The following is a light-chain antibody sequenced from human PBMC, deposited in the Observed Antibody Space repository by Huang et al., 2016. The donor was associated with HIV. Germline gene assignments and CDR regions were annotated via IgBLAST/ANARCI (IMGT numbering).Light chain of an antibody. CDR1: QSLTNF. Sequence: EIVLTQSPATLSLSPGDRATLSCRASQSLTNFLAWYQQKPGQAPSLLVYDVSNRATGIPARFSGSGSGTDFTLTISSLEPEDFAVYYCQQRINWPLTWTFGQGTKVEVK. V-gene: IGKV3-11*01. CDR3: QQRINWPLTWT. CDR2: DVS. J-gene: IGKJ1*01.